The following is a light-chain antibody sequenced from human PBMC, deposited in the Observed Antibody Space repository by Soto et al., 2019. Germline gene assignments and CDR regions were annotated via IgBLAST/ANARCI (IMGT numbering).Light chain of an antibody. J-gene: IGKJ2*01. CDR1: QSIGTY. CDR3: QESHST. V-gene: IGKV1-39*01. CDR2: AAS. Sequence: DAQMTQSPSSLSASVGDSVTITCRASQSIGTYLDWDQHKPGKAPKLLIYAASSLQSGVPSRFSGSGSGTDFTLTISSLQAEDFATYYCQESHSTFGQGTKLEIK.